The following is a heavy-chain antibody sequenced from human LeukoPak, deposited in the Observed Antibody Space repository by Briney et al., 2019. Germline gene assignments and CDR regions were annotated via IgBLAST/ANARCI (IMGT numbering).Heavy chain of an antibody. CDR1: GYTFTGYY. V-gene: IGHV1-2*02. D-gene: IGHD3-10*01. CDR3: AREVCYYGSGSYCWFDP. J-gene: IGHJ5*02. Sequence: ASVNVSCKASGYTFTGYYMHWVRQAPGQGLEWMGWINPNSGGTNYAQKFQGRVTMTRDTSISTAYMELSRLRSDDTAVYYCAREVCYYGSGSYCWFDPWGQGTLVTVSS. CDR2: INPNSGGT.